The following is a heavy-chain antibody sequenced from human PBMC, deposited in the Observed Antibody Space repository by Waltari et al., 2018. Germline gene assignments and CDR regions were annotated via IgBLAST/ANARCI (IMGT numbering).Heavy chain of an antibody. Sequence: EVQLVESGGDLVPPGGSLKLSCAASGVTFSGSAVHWVRPASGQGLEWVGRIRNKANSYGTAYAASVKGRFTISRDDSKNTAYLQMNSLKTEDTAVYFCTKADTSGSDIYWYFDLWGRGTLVTVSS. CDR3: TKADTSGSDIYWYFDL. J-gene: IGHJ2*01. D-gene: IGHD3-10*01. V-gene: IGHV3-73*02. CDR1: GVTFSGSA. CDR2: IRNKANSYGT.